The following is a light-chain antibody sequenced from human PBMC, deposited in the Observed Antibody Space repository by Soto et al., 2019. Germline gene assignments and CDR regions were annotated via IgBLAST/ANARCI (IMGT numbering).Light chain of an antibody. V-gene: IGKV3D-11*01. J-gene: IGKJ5*01. CDR1: QGVSSY. CDR3: QQRSNWHGIT. Sequence: EIVLTQSPATLSLSPGERATLSCRASQGVSSYLAWYQQKPGQAPRLLTYDASNRATGIPARFSGSGPGTVFTLTISSLEPEDLAVYYCQQRSNWHGITFGQGTRLEIK. CDR2: DAS.